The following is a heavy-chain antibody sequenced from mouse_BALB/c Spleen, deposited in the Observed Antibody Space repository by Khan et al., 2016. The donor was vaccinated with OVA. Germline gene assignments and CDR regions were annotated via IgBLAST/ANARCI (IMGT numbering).Heavy chain of an antibody. CDR3: ARLAYYYNSEGFAY. CDR1: GFSFSSYS. CDR2: ISSGGSYT. D-gene: IGHD1-1*01. J-gene: IGHJ3*01. V-gene: IGHV5-6-4*01. Sequence: EVELVESGGDLVRPGGSLKLSCAASGFSFSSYSMSWVRQTPEKRLEWVATISSGGSYTYSPDSVKGRFTISRDNAKNTLYLQMSSLKSEDTALYYCARLAYYYNSEGFAYWGQGTLVTVSA.